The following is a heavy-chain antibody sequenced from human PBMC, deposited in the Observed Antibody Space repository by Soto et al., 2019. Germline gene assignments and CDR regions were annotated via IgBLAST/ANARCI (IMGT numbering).Heavy chain of an antibody. CDR2: IWYDGSNK. D-gene: IGHD3-9*01. Sequence: QVQLVESGGGVVQPGRSLRLSCAASGFAFSSYGMHWVRQAPGKGLEWVAVIWYDGSNKYYADSVKGRFTISRDNSKNTLYLQMNSLRAEDTAVYYCARDKFREAYYDILTGYIHTIGGMDVWGQGTTVTVSS. CDR1: GFAFSSYG. J-gene: IGHJ6*02. CDR3: ARDKFREAYYDILTGYIHTIGGMDV. V-gene: IGHV3-33*01.